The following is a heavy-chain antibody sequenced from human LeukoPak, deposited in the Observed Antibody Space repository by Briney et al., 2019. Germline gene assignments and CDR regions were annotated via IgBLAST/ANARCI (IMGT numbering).Heavy chain of an antibody. J-gene: IGHJ4*02. CDR1: GYTFTGYY. CDR2: INPNSGGT. Sequence: EASVKVSCKASGYTFTGYYMHWVRQAPGQGLEWMGWINPNSGGTNYAQKFQGRVTMTRDTSISTAYMELSRLRSDDTAVYYCARDIKTQSRYFDYWGQGTLVTVSS. D-gene: IGHD1-14*01. V-gene: IGHV1-2*02. CDR3: ARDIKTQSRYFDY.